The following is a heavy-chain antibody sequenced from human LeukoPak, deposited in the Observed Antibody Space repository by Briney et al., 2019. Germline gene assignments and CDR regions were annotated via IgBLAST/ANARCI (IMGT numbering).Heavy chain of an antibody. CDR3: ARSPPYYDFWSGYYTHYMDV. Sequence: SETLSFTCTVSGCSISSHYWSWIRQPPGKGLEWIGYIYYSGSTNYNPSLKSRVTISVDTSKNQFSLKLSSVTAADTAVYYCARSPPYYDFWSGYYTHYMDVWGKGTTVTVSS. CDR1: GCSISSHY. V-gene: IGHV4-59*11. CDR2: IYYSGST. J-gene: IGHJ6*03. D-gene: IGHD3-3*01.